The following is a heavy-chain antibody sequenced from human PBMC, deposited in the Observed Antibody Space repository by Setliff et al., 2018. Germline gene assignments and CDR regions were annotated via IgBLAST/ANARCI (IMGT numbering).Heavy chain of an antibody. V-gene: IGHV4-34*12. Sequence: SETLSLTCAVYGGSFSGYYWSWIRQPPGKRLEWIGEIIHSGSTNYNPSLKSRVTMSIDTSKNQFSLKLSSVTAADTAVYYCARVATYAFDIWGQGTMVTVSS. CDR3: ARVATYAFDI. CDR1: GGSFSGYY. J-gene: IGHJ3*02. CDR2: IIHSGST. D-gene: IGHD5-12*01.